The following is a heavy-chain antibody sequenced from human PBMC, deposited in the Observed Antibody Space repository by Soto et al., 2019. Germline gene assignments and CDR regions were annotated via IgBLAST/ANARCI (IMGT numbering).Heavy chain of an antibody. CDR1: GFTFSSYA. D-gene: IGHD4-17*01. J-gene: IGHJ4*02. V-gene: IGHV3-30-3*02. CDR3: AKDVQGYDYGAY. CDR2: ISYDGNTK. Sequence: QVQLVESGGDVVQPGRSLRLSCATSGFTFSSYALHWVRQAPGKGLEWVAVISYDGNTKYYADSVKGQFTISRDNSKNTLYLEMHSLRPEDTAVYFCAKDVQGYDYGAYWGQGTLVTVSS.